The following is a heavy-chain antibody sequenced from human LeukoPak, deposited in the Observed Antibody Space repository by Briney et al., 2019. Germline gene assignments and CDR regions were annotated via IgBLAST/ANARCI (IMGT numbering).Heavy chain of an antibody. CDR1: GGSITSNF. CDR2: VHHREGT. D-gene: IGHD5-18*01. Sequence: SETLSLTCTVSGGSITSNFWSWIRQPPGKGLEWIGYVHHREGTNYNPSLKSRVTISVDTSKNQFSLKLSSVTAADTAVYYCARGYWVDTAMAYFDYWGQGTLVTVSS. J-gene: IGHJ4*02. CDR3: ARGYWVDTAMAYFDY. V-gene: IGHV4-59*12.